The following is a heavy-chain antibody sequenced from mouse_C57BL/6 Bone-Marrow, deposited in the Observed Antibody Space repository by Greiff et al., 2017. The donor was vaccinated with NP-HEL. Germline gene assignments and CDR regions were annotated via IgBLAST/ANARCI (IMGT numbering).Heavy chain of an antibody. Sequence: QVQLQQPGAELVRPGTSVKLSCKASGYTFTSYWMHWVTQRPGQGLEWIGVIDPSDSYTNYNQKFKGKATLTVDTSSSTAYMQLSSLTSEDSAVYYCARERVYDGYFVGYFDVWGTGTTVTVSS. CDR1: GYTFTSYW. D-gene: IGHD2-3*01. CDR3: ARERVYDGYFVGYFDV. CDR2: IDPSDSYT. J-gene: IGHJ1*03. V-gene: IGHV1-59*01.